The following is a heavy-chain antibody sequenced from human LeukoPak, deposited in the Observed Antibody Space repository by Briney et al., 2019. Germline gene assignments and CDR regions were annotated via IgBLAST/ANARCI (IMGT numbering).Heavy chain of an antibody. V-gene: IGHV1-18*04. CDR2: ISAYNGNT. CDR1: GYTFTSYG. J-gene: IGHJ4*02. D-gene: IGHD3-9*01. Sequence: ASVKVSCKASGYTFTSYGISWVRQAPGQGLEWMGWISAYNGNTNYAQKLQGRVTMTTDTSTSTAYMELRSLRSDDTAVYYCARMYYDILTGYYYFDYRGQGTLVTVSS. CDR3: ARMYYDILTGYYYFDY.